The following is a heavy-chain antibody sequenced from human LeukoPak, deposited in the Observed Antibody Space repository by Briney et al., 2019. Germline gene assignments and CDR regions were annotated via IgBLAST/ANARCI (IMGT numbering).Heavy chain of an antibody. CDR1: GGSISSYY. Sequence: PSETLSLTCTVSGGSISSYYWSWIRQPPGKGLEWIGYIYYSGSTNYNPSLKRRVTIAVDTSKNQFSLKLSSVTAADAAVYYCASGGCSSASCETDWFDPWGQGTLVTVSS. CDR3: ASGGCSSASCETDWFDP. V-gene: IGHV4-59*01. D-gene: IGHD2-2*01. J-gene: IGHJ5*02. CDR2: IYYSGST.